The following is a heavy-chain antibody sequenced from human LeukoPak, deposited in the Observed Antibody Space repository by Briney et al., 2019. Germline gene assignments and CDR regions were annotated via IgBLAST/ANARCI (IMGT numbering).Heavy chain of an antibody. CDR1: GYRFTNYW. J-gene: IGHJ4*02. CDR2: IYPGDSET. CDR3: ARRRDLYSGSYYPFDY. Sequence: GESLKISCKGSGYRFTNYWIGWVRQMPGKGLGWMGIIYPGDSETRYSPSFQGQVTISADKSISTAYLQWSSLKASDTAMYCCARRRDLYSGSYYPFDYWGQGTLVTVSS. D-gene: IGHD1-26*01. V-gene: IGHV5-51*01.